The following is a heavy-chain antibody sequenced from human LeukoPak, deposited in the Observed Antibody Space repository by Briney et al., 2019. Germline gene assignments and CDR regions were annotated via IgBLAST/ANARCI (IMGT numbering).Heavy chain of an antibody. CDR3: GGGGGGVGVTTVDI. CDR1: GGSINSGSYY. D-gene: IGHD1-26*01. J-gene: IGHJ3*02. V-gene: IGHV4-61*02. CDR2: IYTSGSI. Sequence: PSETLSLTCTVSGGSINSGSYYWSWIGQPAGKGLEWIGRIYTSGSIHYNPSLKSRVTIPLDTSKSQFSLKLNSVTAADTAVYYWGGGGGGVGVTTVDIWGQGTMVTVSS.